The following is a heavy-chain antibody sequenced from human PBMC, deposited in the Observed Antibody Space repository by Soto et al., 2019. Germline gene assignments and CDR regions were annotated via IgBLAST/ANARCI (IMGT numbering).Heavy chain of an antibody. CDR2: IEQDGSDK. CDR3: AGGTGWLSDS. V-gene: IGHV3-7*05. D-gene: IGHD6-19*01. Sequence: EVQLVESGGGLVQPGGSLKLSCAASGFTFSSYWMNLVRQAPGKGLEWVANIEQDGSDKYYVDSVKGRFTISRDNAKNSLYLHINNLRPEDTAVYYCAGGTGWLSDSWVQGTLVTVSS. CDR1: GFTFSSYW. J-gene: IGHJ4*02.